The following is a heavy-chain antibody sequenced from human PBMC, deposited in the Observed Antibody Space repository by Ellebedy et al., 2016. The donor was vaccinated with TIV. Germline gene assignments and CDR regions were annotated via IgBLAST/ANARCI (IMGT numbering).Heavy chain of an antibody. CDR1: GFTFSSYW. V-gene: IGHV3-7*01. Sequence: GESLKISXAASGFTFSSYWMSWVRQAPGKGLEWVANIKQDGSEKYYVDSVKGRFTISRDNAKNSLYLQMNSLRAEDTAVYYCATFRGAVSGYFDYWGQGTLVTVSS. J-gene: IGHJ4*02. CDR2: IKQDGSEK. CDR3: ATFRGAVSGYFDY. D-gene: IGHD2-21*01.